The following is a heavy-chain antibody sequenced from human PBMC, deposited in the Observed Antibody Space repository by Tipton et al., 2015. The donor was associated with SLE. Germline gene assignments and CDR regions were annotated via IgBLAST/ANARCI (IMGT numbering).Heavy chain of an antibody. Sequence: SLRLSCAASGFTFSTYAMSWVRQAPGKGLEWVSGIGGDDRRTYADPVKGRFTISRDNSHNTLYLQMSSLRAEDTAVYYCAKDRNPYSSSWYMDYFDYWDQGTLVSVSS. CDR2: IGGDDRRT. CDR3: AKDRNPYSSSWYMDYFDY. V-gene: IGHV3-23*01. J-gene: IGHJ4*02. CDR1: GFTFSTYA. D-gene: IGHD6-13*01.